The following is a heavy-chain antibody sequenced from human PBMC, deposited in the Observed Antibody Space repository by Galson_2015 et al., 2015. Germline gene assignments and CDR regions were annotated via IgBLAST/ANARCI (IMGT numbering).Heavy chain of an antibody. J-gene: IGHJ4*02. CDR2: INHSGST. CDR3: ARERMEGDWSGYFGIYYFDY. CDR1: GGSFSGYY. D-gene: IGHD3-3*01. V-gene: IGHV4-34*01. Sequence: ETLSLPCAVYGGSFSGYYWSWIRPPPGQGLEWIGEINHSGSTNYNPSLKSRVTISVDTSKNQFSLKLSSVTAADTAVYYCARERMEGDWSGYFGIYYFDYWGQGTLVTVSS.